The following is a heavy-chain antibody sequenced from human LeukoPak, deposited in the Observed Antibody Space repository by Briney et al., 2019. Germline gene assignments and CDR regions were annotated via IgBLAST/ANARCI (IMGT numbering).Heavy chain of an antibody. D-gene: IGHD3-3*01. CDR3: ARAVLEWLWVWFDP. CDR2: IIPIFGTA. Sequence: RASVKVSCKASTGTFSSYAISWVRQAPGQGLEWMGGIIPIFGTANYAQKFQGRVTITADESTSTAYMELSSLRSEDTAVYYCARAVLEWLWVWFDPWGQGTLVTVSS. CDR1: TGTFSSYA. J-gene: IGHJ5*02. V-gene: IGHV1-69*13.